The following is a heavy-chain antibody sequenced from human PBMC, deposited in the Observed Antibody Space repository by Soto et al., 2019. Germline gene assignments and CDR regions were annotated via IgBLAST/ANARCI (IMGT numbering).Heavy chain of an antibody. V-gene: IGHV5-51*01. CDR3: ARQAGTITNYYYYYMDV. CDR1: GYSFSNKW. CDR2: IYPGDSDT. Sequence: GESLKISCKASGYSFSNKWIGWVRQMPGKGLEWMGIIYPGDSDTRYSPSFQGQVTISADKSINTAYLQWSSLKASDTAMYYCARQAGTITNYYYYYMDVWGKGTTVTVSS. J-gene: IGHJ6*03. D-gene: IGHD1-7*01.